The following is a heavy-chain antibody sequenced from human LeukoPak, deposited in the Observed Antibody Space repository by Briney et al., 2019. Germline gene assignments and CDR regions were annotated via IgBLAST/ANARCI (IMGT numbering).Heavy chain of an antibody. D-gene: IGHD3-22*01. CDR3: ARETYYYDSSGYYYGTFFDY. Sequence: NPSETLSLTCAVYGGSFSGYYWSWIRQPPGKGLEWIGEINHSGSTNYNPSLKSRVTISVDTSKNQFSLKLSSVTAADTAVYYCARETYYYDSSGYYYGTFFDYWGQGTLVTVSS. CDR2: INHSGST. CDR1: GGSFSGYY. V-gene: IGHV4-34*01. J-gene: IGHJ4*02.